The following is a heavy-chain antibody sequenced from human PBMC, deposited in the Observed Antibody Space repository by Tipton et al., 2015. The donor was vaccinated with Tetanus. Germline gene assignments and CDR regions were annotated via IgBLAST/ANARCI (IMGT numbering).Heavy chain of an antibody. D-gene: IGHD3-10*01. J-gene: IGHJ5*02. Sequence: QLVQLELVKKPGESLKISCKGSGYSFGIYWLAWVRQMPGKGLEWMGIIYPGDSDTRYSPSFEGQVTISADKSISTAYLQWTSLKPSDTAIYFCARLPKHYSASGSTWGQGTLVTVSS. CDR2: IYPGDSDT. CDR1: GYSFGIYW. CDR3: ARLPKHYSASGST. V-gene: IGHV5-51*01.